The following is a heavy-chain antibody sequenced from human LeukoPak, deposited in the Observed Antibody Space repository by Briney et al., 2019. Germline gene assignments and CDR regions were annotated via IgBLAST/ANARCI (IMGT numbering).Heavy chain of an antibody. V-gene: IGHV3-30*18. CDR2: ISYDGSNK. Sequence: GGSLRLSCAASGFSFSTYTMNWVRQAPGKGLEWVAVISYDGSNKYYADSVKGRFTISRDNSKNTLYLQMNSLRAEDTAVYYCAKEKGLDYWGQGTLVTVSS. CDR3: AKEKGLDY. CDR1: GFSFSTYT. J-gene: IGHJ4*02.